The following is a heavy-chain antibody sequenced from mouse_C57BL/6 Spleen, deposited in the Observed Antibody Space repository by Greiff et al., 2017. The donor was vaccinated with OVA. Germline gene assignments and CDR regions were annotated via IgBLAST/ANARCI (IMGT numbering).Heavy chain of an antibody. CDR1: GYAFTNYL. CDR3: ARGDPYGSTSFAY. V-gene: IGHV1-54*01. D-gene: IGHD1-1*01. J-gene: IGHJ3*01. CDR2: INPGSGGT. Sequence: QVHVKQSGAELVRPGTSVKVSCKASGYAFTNYLIEWVKQRPGQGLEWIGVINPGSGGTNYNEKFKGKATLTADKSSSTAYMQLSSLTSEDSAVYFCARGDPYGSTSFAYWGQGTLVTVSA.